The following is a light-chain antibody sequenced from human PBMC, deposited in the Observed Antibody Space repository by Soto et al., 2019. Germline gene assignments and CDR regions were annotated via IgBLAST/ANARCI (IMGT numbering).Light chain of an antibody. V-gene: IGKV1-5*01. J-gene: IGKJ1*01. CDR1: QSISNW. Sequence: DIQITQYPSTLPASEEDIVTIACRASQSISNWLAWYQQKPGTAPKVLIYHASNLQSGVPSRFSGSGSGTEFTLTFSSLQPDDFATYYGQQYNSYSFGQGANVDIK. CDR3: QQYNSYS. CDR2: HAS.